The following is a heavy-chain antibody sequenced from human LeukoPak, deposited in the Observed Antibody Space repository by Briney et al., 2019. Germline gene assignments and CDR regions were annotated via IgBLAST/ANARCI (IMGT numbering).Heavy chain of an antibody. Sequence: SETLSLTCAVYGGSFSGYYWSWIRQPPGKGLEWIGEINHSGSTNYNPSLKSRVTISVDTSKNQFSLKLSSVTAADTAVYYCARLYDRAAFDIWGQGTMVTVSS. V-gene: IGHV4-34*01. CDR2: INHSGST. CDR3: ARLYDRAAFDI. CDR1: GGSFSGYY. D-gene: IGHD3-22*01. J-gene: IGHJ3*02.